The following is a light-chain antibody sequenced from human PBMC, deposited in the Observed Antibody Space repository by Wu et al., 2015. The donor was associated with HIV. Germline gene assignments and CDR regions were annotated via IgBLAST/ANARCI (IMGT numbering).Light chain of an antibody. CDR1: QTVPINY. V-gene: IGKV3-20*01. J-gene: IGKJ4*01. CDR2: AAS. CDR3: QQYGTSPLT. Sequence: EIVLTQSPGTLSLSPGERATLSCRASQTVPINYLAWYQQKPGQAPRLLIYAASSRATGIPDRFSGSGSGTDFTLTINRLEPEDFAVYFCQQYGTSPLTFGGGTKVEIK.